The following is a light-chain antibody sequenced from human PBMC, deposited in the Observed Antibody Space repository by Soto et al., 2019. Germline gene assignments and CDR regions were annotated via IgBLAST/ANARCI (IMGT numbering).Light chain of an antibody. Sequence: DIQMTQSPSSLSASVGDRVTITCRASQSISSYLNWYQQKPGKAPKLLIYAASSLQSGVPSRFSGSGSGTDFTLTISSLQPEDFATYYCQQSYSTLSWTFGQGT. CDR1: QSISSY. V-gene: IGKV1-39*01. J-gene: IGKJ1*01. CDR3: QQSYSTLSWT. CDR2: AAS.